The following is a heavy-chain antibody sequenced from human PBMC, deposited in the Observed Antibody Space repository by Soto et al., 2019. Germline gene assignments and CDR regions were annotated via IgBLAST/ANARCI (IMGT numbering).Heavy chain of an antibody. CDR3: ARDPYYDSSGYYDGDALDI. D-gene: IGHD3-22*01. CDR1: WVPYSEYD. V-gene: IGHV3-66*01. Sequence: GVALRLSCSGSWVPYSEYDVSWDRQDAGKGLEWVSVIYSGGSTYYADSVKGRFTISRDNSKNTLYLQMNSLRAEDTAVYYCARDPYYDSSGYYDGDALDIRGQGTMVTVSS. CDR2: IYSGGST. J-gene: IGHJ3*02.